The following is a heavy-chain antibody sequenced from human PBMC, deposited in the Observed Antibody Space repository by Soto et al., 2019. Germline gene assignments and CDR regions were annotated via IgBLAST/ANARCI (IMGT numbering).Heavy chain of an antibody. CDR3: ASLPYTTSPDY. CDR2: ISSNSAYI. CDR1: GFTFRSFT. J-gene: IGHJ4*02. Sequence: GSLRLSCAASGFTFRSFTMNWVRQAPGKGLEWVSTISSNSAYIYYTDALRGRFTISRDNAKNSLHLQMNSLRTEDTAIYYCASLPYTTSPDYWGRGALVTVSS. D-gene: IGHD3-16*01. V-gene: IGHV3-21*01.